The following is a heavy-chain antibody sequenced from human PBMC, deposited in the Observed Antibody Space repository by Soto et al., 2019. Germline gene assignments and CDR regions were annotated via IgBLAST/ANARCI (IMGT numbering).Heavy chain of an antibody. V-gene: IGHV3-33*01. J-gene: IGHJ4*02. Sequence: GGSLRLSCAASGFTFSSYGMHWVRQAPGKGLEWVAVIWYDGSNKYYADSVKGRFTISRDNSKNTLYLQMNSLRAEDTAVYYCASLDRYNNFDYWGQGTLVTVSS. CDR2: IWYDGSNK. CDR3: ASLDRYNNFDY. CDR1: GFTFSSYG. D-gene: IGHD1-1*01.